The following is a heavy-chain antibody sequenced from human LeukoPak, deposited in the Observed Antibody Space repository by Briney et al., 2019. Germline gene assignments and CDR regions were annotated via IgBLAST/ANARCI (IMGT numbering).Heavy chain of an antibody. V-gene: IGHV4-39*07. CDR2: ISYSGST. CDR3: VRVRTGSISDH. J-gene: IGHJ4*02. CDR1: GGSISSSSYY. Sequence: NTSETLSLTCTVSGGSISSSSYYWGWIRQPPGKGLEWIGSISYSGSTYYNPSLKSRLSTSVDTSKNQFSLNLNSVTAADTAVYYCVRVRTGSISDHWGQGILVIVSS. D-gene: IGHD2-8*02.